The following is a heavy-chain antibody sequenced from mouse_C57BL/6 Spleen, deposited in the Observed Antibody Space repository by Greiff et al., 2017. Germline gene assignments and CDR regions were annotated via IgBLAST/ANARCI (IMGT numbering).Heavy chain of an antibody. CDR1: GYTFTSYW. Sequence: QVQLQQPGAELVKPGASVKLSCKASGYTFTSYWMQWVNQRPGQGLEWIGEIDPSDSYTNYNQKFKGKATWTVDTSSSTAYMQLSSLTSEDSAVYYCARSGPWFAYWGQGTLVTVSA. V-gene: IGHV1-50*01. CDR3: ARSGPWFAY. CDR2: IDPSDSYT. J-gene: IGHJ3*01.